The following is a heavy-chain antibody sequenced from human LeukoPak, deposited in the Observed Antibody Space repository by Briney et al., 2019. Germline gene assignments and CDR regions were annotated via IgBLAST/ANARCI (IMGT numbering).Heavy chain of an antibody. J-gene: IGHJ6*03. D-gene: IGHD4-11*01. CDR2: INPNSGGT. CDR3: ARGVTVTTYYYYMDV. CDR1: GYTVTDYY. Sequence: ASVKVSCKASGYTVTDYYIHWVRQAPGQGLEWMGWINPNSGGTNYAQKFQGRVTMTRDTSISTAYMELSRLRSDDTAVYYCARGVTVTTYYYYMDVWGKGTTVTVSS. V-gene: IGHV1-2*02.